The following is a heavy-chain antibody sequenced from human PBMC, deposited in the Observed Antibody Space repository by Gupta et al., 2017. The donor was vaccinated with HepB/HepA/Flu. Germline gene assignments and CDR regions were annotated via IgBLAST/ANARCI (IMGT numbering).Heavy chain of an antibody. CDR2: IYYSGST. Sequence: QVQLQESGPGLVKPSQTLSLTCTVSGGSISSGGYSWSWIRQHPGKGLEWIGYIYYSGSTYYNPSLKSRVTISVDTSKNQFSLKLSSVTAADTAVYYCARVFKYQLEASFDPWGQGTLVTVSS. J-gene: IGHJ5*02. V-gene: IGHV4-31*03. CDR1: GGSISSGGYS. CDR3: ARVFKYQLEASFDP. D-gene: IGHD2-2*01.